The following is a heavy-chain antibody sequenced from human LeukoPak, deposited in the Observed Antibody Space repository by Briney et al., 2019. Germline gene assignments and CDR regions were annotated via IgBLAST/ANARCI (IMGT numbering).Heavy chain of an antibody. V-gene: IGHV4-31*03. J-gene: IGHJ4*02. Sequence: SETLSLTCTVSGGSISSGGHYWSWIRQHPGKGLEWIGNIYYSGNTYYNPSLKSRVTISVDTSKNQFSLKLSPVTAADTAVYYCARADYLDSSGYFGKFEYWGQGTLVTVSS. D-gene: IGHD3-22*01. CDR1: GGSISSGGHY. CDR3: ARADYLDSSGYFGKFEY. CDR2: IYYSGNT.